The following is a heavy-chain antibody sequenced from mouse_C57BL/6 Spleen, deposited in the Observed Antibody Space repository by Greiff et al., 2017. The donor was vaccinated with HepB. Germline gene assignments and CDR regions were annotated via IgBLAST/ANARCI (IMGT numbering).Heavy chain of an antibody. Sequence: QVQLQQPGAELVKPGASVKMSCKASGYTFTSYWITWVKQRPGQGLEWIGDIYPGSGSTNYNEKFKSKATLTVDTSSSTAYMQLSSLTSEDSAVYYCARYYGSSPWFAYGGQGTLVTVSA. D-gene: IGHD1-1*01. CDR1: GYTFTSYW. V-gene: IGHV1-55*01. CDR3: ARYYGSSPWFAY. J-gene: IGHJ3*01. CDR2: IYPGSGST.